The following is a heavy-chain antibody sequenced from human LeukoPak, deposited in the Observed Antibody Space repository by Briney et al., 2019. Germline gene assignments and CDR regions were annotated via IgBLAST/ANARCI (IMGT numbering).Heavy chain of an antibody. J-gene: IGHJ4*02. CDR1: GGSISSSSYY. D-gene: IGHD4-11*01. CDR3: ARDTAYTDY. CDR2: ISYSGGT. Sequence: PSETLSLTCTVSGGSISSSSYYWGWIRQPPGNGLEWIGYISYSGGTSYNPSLQSRVTISVDTSKNEFSLKLSSVTAADTAVYYCARDTAYTDYWGQGALVTVSS. V-gene: IGHV4-61*01.